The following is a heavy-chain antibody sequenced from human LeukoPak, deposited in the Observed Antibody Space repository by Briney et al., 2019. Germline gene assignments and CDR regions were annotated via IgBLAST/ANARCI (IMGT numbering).Heavy chain of an antibody. CDR3: ARGDDYGGAWYYFDC. Sequence: GGSLRLSCAASGFTVSRNYYINWVRQAPGKGLEWVSVIYSAGTTYYADSAKGRFTISRDNSKNTVYLQMNSLRAEDTAVYYCARGDDYGGAWYYFDCWGQGTLVTVSS. CDR2: IYSAGTT. CDR1: GFTVSRNY. D-gene: IGHD4-23*01. V-gene: IGHV3-53*01. J-gene: IGHJ4*02.